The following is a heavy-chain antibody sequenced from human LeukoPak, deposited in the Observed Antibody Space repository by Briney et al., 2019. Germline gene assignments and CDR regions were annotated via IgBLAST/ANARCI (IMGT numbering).Heavy chain of an antibody. J-gene: IGHJ4*02. CDR2: ISDSGDRT. CDR1: GFTFSSYA. Sequence: PGGSLRLSCAASGFTFSSYALTWVRQAPGKGLEWVSSISDSGDRTHYADSVKGRFTTSRVNSQNTLLLQMSNLRTEDTAVYYCAKSSLGWGQGTLVTVSS. CDR3: AKSSLG. V-gene: IGHV3-23*01.